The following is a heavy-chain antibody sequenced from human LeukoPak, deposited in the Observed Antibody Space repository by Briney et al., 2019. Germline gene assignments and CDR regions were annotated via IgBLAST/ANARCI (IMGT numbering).Heavy chain of an antibody. Sequence: GASVKVSCKASGYTFISYGISWVRQAPGQGLEWMGWISTYNGNTNYAQKFQGRVTMTTDTSTSTAYMELRSLRSDDTAVYYCARDPEGTYSGSFEGDWFDPWGQGTLVTVSS. J-gene: IGHJ5*02. V-gene: IGHV1-18*01. D-gene: IGHD1-26*01. CDR2: ISTYNGNT. CDR3: ARDPEGTYSGSFEGDWFDP. CDR1: GYTFISYG.